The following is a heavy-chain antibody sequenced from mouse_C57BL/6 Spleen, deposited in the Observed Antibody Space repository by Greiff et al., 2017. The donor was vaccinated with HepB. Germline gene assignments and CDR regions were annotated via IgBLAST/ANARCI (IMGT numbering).Heavy chain of an antibody. CDR3: AREVGYSFDY. CDR2: IDPSDSET. D-gene: IGHD1-1*02. Sequence: QVQLQQPGAELVRPGSSVKLSCKASGYTFTSYWMHWVKQRPIQGLEWIGNIDPSDSETHYNQKFKDKATLTVDTSSSTAYMQLSSLTSEDSAVYYCAREVGYSFDYWGQGTTLTVSS. CDR1: GYTFTSYW. J-gene: IGHJ2*01. V-gene: IGHV1-52*01.